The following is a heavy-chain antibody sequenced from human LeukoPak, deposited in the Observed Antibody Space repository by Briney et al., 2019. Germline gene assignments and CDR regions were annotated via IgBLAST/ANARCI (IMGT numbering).Heavy chain of an antibody. CDR2: INWNGGST. CDR3: ARGGGGNRRPYYFDY. Sequence: TGGSLRLSCAASGFTFDDYGMSWVRQAPGKGLEWVSGINWNGGSTGYADSVKGRFTISRDNAKNSLYLQMNSLRAEDTAVYYCARGGGGNRRPYYFDYWGQGTLVTVSS. D-gene: IGHD1/OR15-1a*01. J-gene: IGHJ4*02. V-gene: IGHV3-20*04. CDR1: GFTFDDYG.